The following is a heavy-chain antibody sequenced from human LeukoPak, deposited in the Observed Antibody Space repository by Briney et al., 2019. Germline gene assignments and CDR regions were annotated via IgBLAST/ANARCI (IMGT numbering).Heavy chain of an antibody. D-gene: IGHD6-13*01. Sequence: PSETLSLTCTVSGGSISSGDYYWSWIRQPPGKGLEWIGNIYYSGSTYYNPSLKSRVTISVVTSKNQFSLKLSSVTAADTAVYYCAREVGAAAGTRDYFDYWGQGTLVTVSS. V-gene: IGHV4-30-4*01. J-gene: IGHJ4*02. CDR2: IYYSGST. CDR1: GGSISSGDYY. CDR3: AREVGAAAGTRDYFDY.